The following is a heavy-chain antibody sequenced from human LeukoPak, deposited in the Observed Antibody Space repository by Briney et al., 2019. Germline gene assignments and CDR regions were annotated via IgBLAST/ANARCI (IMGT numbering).Heavy chain of an antibody. V-gene: IGHV1-2*02. CDR2: INRNSGGT. CDR1: GYTFTGYY. Sequence: ASVKVSCKASGYTFTGYYMHWVRQAPGQGLEWMGWINRNSGGTNYAQKFQGRVTITRDTSISTAYMELSRLRSDDTAVYYCARDSDSSGWSAYYYMDVWGKGTTVTISS. D-gene: IGHD6-19*01. CDR3: ARDSDSSGWSAYYYMDV. J-gene: IGHJ6*03.